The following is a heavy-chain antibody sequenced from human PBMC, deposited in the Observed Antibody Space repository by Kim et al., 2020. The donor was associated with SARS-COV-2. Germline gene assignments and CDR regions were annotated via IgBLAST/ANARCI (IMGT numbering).Heavy chain of an antibody. CDR3: ARYGDYAGFDY. D-gene: IGHD4-17*01. CDR2: T. Sequence: TNYNPPPKSRVTISVETPKTQFSRKLSSVTAAETAGYYCARYGDYAGFDYWGQGTLVTVSS. J-gene: IGHJ4*02. V-gene: IGHV4-59*01.